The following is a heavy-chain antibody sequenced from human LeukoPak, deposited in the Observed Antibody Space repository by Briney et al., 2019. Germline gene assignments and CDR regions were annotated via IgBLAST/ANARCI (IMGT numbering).Heavy chain of an antibody. V-gene: IGHV3-23*01. J-gene: IGHJ4*02. D-gene: IGHD4-17*01. CDR1: GFTFSSYA. CDR2: ISGSGAST. Sequence: GGSLRLSCVASGFTFSSYALNWVRQTPGKGLEWVSTISGSGASTYYADAVRGRFTISRDNSRNTLQLQMNSLRAEDTAVYYCAKNYGDSYFDYWGQGTLVTVSS. CDR3: AKNYGDSYFDY.